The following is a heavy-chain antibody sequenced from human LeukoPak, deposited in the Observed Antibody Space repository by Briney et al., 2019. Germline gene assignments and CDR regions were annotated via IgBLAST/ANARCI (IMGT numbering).Heavy chain of an antibody. V-gene: IGHV1-18*01. Sequence: ASVKVSCKASGYTFSNYGINWVRQAPGQGLEWMGWISAYNGNTNYAQKIQGRVTMTTDTSTGTAYMELRSLRSDDTAVYYCARDKWFGETDYWGQGTLVTVSS. D-gene: IGHD3-10*01. CDR1: GYTFSNYG. J-gene: IGHJ4*02. CDR3: ARDKWFGETDY. CDR2: ISAYNGNT.